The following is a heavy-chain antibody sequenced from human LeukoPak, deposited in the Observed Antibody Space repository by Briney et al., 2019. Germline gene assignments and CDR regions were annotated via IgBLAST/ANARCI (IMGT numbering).Heavy chain of an antibody. Sequence: GGSLRLSCAASGFTFSSYAMSWVCQAPGKGLEWVSAISGSGGSTYYADSVKGRFTISRDNSKNTLYLQMNSLRAEDTAVYYCAKGRPIDYYGSGSYSAFDYWGQGTLVTVSS. CDR2: ISGSGGST. CDR1: GFTFSSYA. V-gene: IGHV3-23*01. CDR3: AKGRPIDYYGSGSYSAFDY. D-gene: IGHD3-10*01. J-gene: IGHJ4*02.